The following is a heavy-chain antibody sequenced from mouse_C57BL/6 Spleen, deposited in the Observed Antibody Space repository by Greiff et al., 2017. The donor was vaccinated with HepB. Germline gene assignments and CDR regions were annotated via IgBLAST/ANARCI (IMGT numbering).Heavy chain of an antibody. CDR1: GYSITSGYD. CDR2: ISYDGSN. V-gene: IGHV3-6*01. CDR3: ARVPITTVVATDWYFDV. Sequence: ESGPGLVKPSQSLSLTCSVTGYSITSGYDWNWIRQFPGNKLEWMGYISYDGSNNYNPSLKNRISITRDTSKNQFFLKLNSVTTEDTATYYCARVPITTVVATDWYFDVWGTGTTVTVSS. D-gene: IGHD1-1*01. J-gene: IGHJ1*03.